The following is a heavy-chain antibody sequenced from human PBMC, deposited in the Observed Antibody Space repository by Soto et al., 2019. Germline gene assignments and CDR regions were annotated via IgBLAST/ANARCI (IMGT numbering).Heavy chain of an antibody. CDR3: TRHAIGVVVPAAIRN. V-gene: IGHV4-39*01. J-gene: IGHJ4*02. CDR2: IYYTGTS. D-gene: IGHD2-15*01. Sequence: SETLSLTCAVSGGSISSSSYYWDWIRQPPGKGLEWIGTIYYTGTSNYNPSLKSRDTISVDTSKNQFSLNLSSVTAADTAVYYCTRHAIGVVVPAAIRNWGQGSLVTVSS. CDR1: GGSISSSSYY.